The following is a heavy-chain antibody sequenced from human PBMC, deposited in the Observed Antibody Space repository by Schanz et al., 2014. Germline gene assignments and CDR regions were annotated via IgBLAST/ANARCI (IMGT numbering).Heavy chain of an antibody. CDR2: INPNSDGT. Sequence: QVQLVQSGAEVKKPGASVKVSCKASGYTLTAYYIHWLRQAPGQGPEWLGWINPNSDGTKYAQKFQGRVTMTRDTSVNTAYLDLSSLTSDDTAVYYCARGDVNWFDPWGQGTLVTVSS. V-gene: IGHV1-2*02. CDR1: GYTLTAYY. CDR3: ARGDVNWFDP. J-gene: IGHJ5*02.